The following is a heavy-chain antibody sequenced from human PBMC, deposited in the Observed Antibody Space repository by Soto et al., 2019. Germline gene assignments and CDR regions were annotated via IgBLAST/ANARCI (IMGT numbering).Heavy chain of an antibody. CDR2: IYYTGNT. Sequence: QVQLQESGPGLVKPSQTLPLTCTVSGGSIRSGDYQWSWIRQPPGQGLEWIGYIYYTGNTYYNPSLKSRVTISVDTSKNQFSLKLSSVTAADTAMYYCVRALQYFDVFDYWGQGILVTVSS. CDR1: GGSIRSGDYQ. J-gene: IGHJ4*02. V-gene: IGHV4-30-4*01. D-gene: IGHD3-9*01. CDR3: VRALQYFDVFDY.